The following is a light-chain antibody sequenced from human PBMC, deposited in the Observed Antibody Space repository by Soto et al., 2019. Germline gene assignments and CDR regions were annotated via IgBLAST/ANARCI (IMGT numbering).Light chain of an antibody. J-gene: IGKJ1*01. CDR3: QQYSTYPWT. CDR1: QGIRND. V-gene: IGKV1-13*02. Sequence: AIQMTQSPSSLSASVGDRVTITCRASQGIRNDLGWYQQKPGKAPKLLIFDASSLESGVPSRFSGSGSATEFTLTISSLQPDDFATYYCQQYSTYPWTFGQGTKVDIK. CDR2: DAS.